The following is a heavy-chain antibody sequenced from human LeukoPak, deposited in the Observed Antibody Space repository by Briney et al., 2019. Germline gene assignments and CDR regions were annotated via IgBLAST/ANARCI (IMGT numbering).Heavy chain of an antibody. CDR1: GGSISSYY. V-gene: IGHV4-59*01. CDR3: ARDDDSSAVDV. J-gene: IGHJ6*02. D-gene: IGHD3-22*01. Sequence: SETLSLTCTVSGGSISSYYWSWIRQPPGKGLEWIGYIYYSGSTNYNLSLKSRVTISVDTSKNQFSLKLSSVTAADTAVYYCARDDDSSAVDVWGQGTTVTVSS. CDR2: IYYSGST.